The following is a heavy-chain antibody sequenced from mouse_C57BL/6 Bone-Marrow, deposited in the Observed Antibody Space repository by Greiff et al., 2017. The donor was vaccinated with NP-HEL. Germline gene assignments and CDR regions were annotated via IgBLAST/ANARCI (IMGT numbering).Heavy chain of an antibody. J-gene: IGHJ1*03. V-gene: IGHV1-52*01. Sequence: QVQLQQPGAELVRPGSSVKLSCKASGYTFTSYWMHWVKQRPIQGLEWIGNIDPSDSETHYNQKFKDKATLTVDKSSSTAYMQLSSLTSEDSAVYYCARFSERWYFDVWGTGTTVTVSS. CDR2: IDPSDSET. CDR1: GYTFTSYW. CDR3: ARFSERWYFDV.